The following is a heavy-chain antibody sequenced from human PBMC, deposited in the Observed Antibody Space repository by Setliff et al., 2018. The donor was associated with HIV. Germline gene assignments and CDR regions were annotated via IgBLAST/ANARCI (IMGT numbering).Heavy chain of an antibody. CDR1: GYTFTYLF. CDR3: VRDPRFSGYAQAFDF. CDR2: INSKSGDT. V-gene: IGHV1-2*02. J-gene: IGHJ4*02. Sequence: GASVKVSCKAPGYTFTYLFIHWVRLAPGRGLEWMGVINSKSGDTNYAQKFQGRVTMTRDTSISTAYMELDRLGSDDTAVYYCVRDPRFSGYAQAFDFWGQGSLVTVSS. D-gene: IGHD5-12*01.